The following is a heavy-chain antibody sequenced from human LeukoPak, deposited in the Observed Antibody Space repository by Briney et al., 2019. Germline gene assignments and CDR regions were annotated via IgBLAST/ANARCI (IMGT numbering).Heavy chain of an antibody. CDR1: GFTFSSYA. CDR3: ARDLRVTRGPDY. CDR2: ISGSGGST. Sequence: GGSLRLSCAASGFTFSSYAMSWVRQAPGKGLEWVSAISGSGGSTYYADSVKGRFTISRDNSKNTLYLQMNSLRAEDTAVYYCARDLRVTRGPDYWGQGTLVTVSS. J-gene: IGHJ4*02. V-gene: IGHV3-23*01.